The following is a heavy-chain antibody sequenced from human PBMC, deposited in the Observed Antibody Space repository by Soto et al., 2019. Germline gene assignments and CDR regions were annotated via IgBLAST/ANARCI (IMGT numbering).Heavy chain of an antibody. D-gene: IGHD2-2*01. CDR2: IWYDGSNK. CDR1: GSPFSSYG. J-gene: IGHJ6*02. CDR3: ARDRKYQLLPPPYYYYYYGMDV. V-gene: IGHV3-33*08. Sequence: VGSLILSCSASGSPFSSYGMHLVRAAPGKGLEWVAVIWYDGSNKYYADSVKGRFTISRDNSKNTLYLQMNSLRAEDTAVYYCARDRKYQLLPPPYYYYYYGMDVWGQGTTVTVSS.